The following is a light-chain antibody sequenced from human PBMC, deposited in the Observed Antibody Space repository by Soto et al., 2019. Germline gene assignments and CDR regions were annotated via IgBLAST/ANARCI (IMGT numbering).Light chain of an antibody. J-gene: IGKJ1*01. V-gene: IGKV3-15*01. Sequence: EIVLTQSPATLSLSPGEIATLSFRASQSVSSYLAWYQQKPGQAPRLLIYDASDRATGIPARFSGSGSGTEFTLTISSLQSEDFAVYYCQQYNNWPRTFGQGTKVDIK. CDR3: QQYNNWPRT. CDR2: DAS. CDR1: QSVSSY.